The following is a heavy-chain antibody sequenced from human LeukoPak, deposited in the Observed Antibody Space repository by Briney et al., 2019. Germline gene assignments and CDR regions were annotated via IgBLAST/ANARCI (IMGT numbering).Heavy chain of an antibody. J-gene: IGHJ4*02. CDR2: ISYEGRKK. V-gene: IGHV3-30*04. CDR1: GFTFSSYA. D-gene: IGHD2-21*02. CDR3: ARAYCGGDCYPVDY. Sequence: GGSLRLSCAASGFTFSSYAMHWVRQAPGKGVGWGAVISYEGRKKYYADSVKGGFTISRDNSKNTLYLQMNSLRAEDTAVYYCARAYCGGDCYPVDYWGQGTPVTASS.